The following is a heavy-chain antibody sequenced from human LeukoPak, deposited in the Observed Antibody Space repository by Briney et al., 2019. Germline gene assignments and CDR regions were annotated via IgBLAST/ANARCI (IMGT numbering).Heavy chain of an antibody. CDR3: ARVVVASTLDY. CDR1: GFTFSGYS. Sequence: GGSLRLSCAASGFTFSGYSMNWVRQAPGKWLEWVSSISSSSSYIYYADSVKGRFTISRDNAKNSLYLQMNSLRAEDTAVYYCARVVVASTLDYWGRGTLVTVSS. V-gene: IGHV3-21*01. CDR2: ISSSSSYI. D-gene: IGHD2-15*01. J-gene: IGHJ4*02.